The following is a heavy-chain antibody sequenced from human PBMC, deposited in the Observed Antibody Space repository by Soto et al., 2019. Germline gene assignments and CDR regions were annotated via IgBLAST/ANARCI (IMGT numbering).Heavy chain of an antibody. Sequence: EVQLLESGGGLVQPGGSLRLSCAASGFTFSSYAMSWVRQAPGKGLEWVSAISGSGGSTYYADSVEGRFTISRDNSQNTLYLQMNSRRAEDTAVYYCASRPIRVGGSLPWGQGTLVTVSS. V-gene: IGHV3-23*01. CDR1: GFTFSSYA. D-gene: IGHD1-26*01. CDR2: ISGSGGST. J-gene: IGHJ5*02. CDR3: ASRPIRVGGSLP.